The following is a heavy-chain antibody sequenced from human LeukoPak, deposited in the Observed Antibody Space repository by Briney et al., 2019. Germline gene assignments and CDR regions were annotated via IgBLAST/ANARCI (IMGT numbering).Heavy chain of an antibody. D-gene: IGHD3-10*01. CDR1: GYTFTSYY. V-gene: IGHV1-46*01. CDR2: INPSGGST. CDR3: ARDTALIITPGGPDY. J-gene: IGHJ4*02. Sequence: ASVKVSCKASGYTFTSYYMHWVRQAPGQGLEWMGIINPSGGSTSYAQKFQGRVTMTRDTSTSTVYMELSSLRSEDTAVYYCARDTALIITPGGPDYWGRGTLITVSS.